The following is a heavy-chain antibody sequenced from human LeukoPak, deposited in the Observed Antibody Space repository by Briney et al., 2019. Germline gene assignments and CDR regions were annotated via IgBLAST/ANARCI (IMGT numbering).Heavy chain of an antibody. V-gene: IGHV4-34*01. CDR2: INHSGST. CDR1: GGSISSYY. Sequence: PSETLSLTCTVSGGSISSYYWSWIRQPPGKGLEWIGEINHSGSTNYNPSLKSRVTISVDTSKNQFSLKLSSVTAADTAVYYCARWVVPSYYFDYWGQGTLVTVSS. D-gene: IGHD6-6*01. J-gene: IGHJ4*02. CDR3: ARWVVPSYYFDY.